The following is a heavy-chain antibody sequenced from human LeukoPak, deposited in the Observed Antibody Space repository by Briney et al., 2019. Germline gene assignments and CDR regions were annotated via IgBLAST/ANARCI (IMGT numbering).Heavy chain of an antibody. CDR2: IGTAGDT. Sequence: GGSLRLSCAASGFTVSSNYMSWVRQVTGKGLEWVSAIGTAGDTYYTDSVKGRFTISRDNAKNSLYLQMTSLSAGDTAVYYCVRERLGAKKRVVNYDFDLWGRGNLVTVSS. CDR1: GFTVSSNY. D-gene: IGHD3-16*01. V-gene: IGHV3-13*01. J-gene: IGHJ2*01. CDR3: VRERLGAKKRVVNYDFDL.